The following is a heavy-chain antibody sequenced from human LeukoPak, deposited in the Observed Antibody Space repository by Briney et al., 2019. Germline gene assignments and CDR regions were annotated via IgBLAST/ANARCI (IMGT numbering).Heavy chain of an antibody. CDR2: LSGSGDTT. CDR1: GFTFSSYA. V-gene: IGHV3-23*01. J-gene: IGHJ4*02. CDR3: AKHHFLGIVVVVAAALDY. Sequence: PGGSLRLSCAASGFTFSSYAMNWVRQAPGKGLEWVSALSGSGDTTHYADSVKGRFTISRDNSKNTLYLQLNSLRAEDTAVYYCAKHHFLGIVVVVAAALDYWGQGTLVTVSS. D-gene: IGHD2-15*01.